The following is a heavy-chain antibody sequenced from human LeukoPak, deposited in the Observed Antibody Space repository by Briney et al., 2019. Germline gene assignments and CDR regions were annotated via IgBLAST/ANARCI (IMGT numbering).Heavy chain of an antibody. CDR1: GYTFTSYD. V-gene: IGHV1-8*01. CDR3: ARGPYGSGRYPMDV. Sequence: GASVKVSCKASGYTFTSYDTNWVRQATGQGLEWMGWMNPNSGNTGYAQKFQARVTMTRNTSISTAYMELSNLRSEDTAVYYCARGPYGSGRYPMDVWGKGTTVTVSS. J-gene: IGHJ6*03. D-gene: IGHD3-10*01. CDR2: MNPNSGNT.